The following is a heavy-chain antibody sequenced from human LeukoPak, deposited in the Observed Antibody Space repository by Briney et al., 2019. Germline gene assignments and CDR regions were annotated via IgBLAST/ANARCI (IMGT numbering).Heavy chain of an antibody. Sequence: SETLSLTCTVAGGSIRSYYWSWIRQPPGKGLEWIGYIYYSGSTNYNPSLKSRVTISVDTSKNQFSLKLSSVTAADTAVYYCARHSRDGYNYDYWGQGTLVTVSS. D-gene: IGHD5-24*01. V-gene: IGHV4-59*08. CDR2: IYYSGST. CDR3: ARHSRDGYNYDY. J-gene: IGHJ4*02. CDR1: GGSIRSYY.